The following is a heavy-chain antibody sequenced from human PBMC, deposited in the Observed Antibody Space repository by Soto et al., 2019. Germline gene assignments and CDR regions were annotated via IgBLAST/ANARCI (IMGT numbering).Heavy chain of an antibody. CDR2: INHSGST. CDR3: ARGRGLLLWFGESPPDY. J-gene: IGHJ4*02. Sequence: ETLSLTCAVYGGSFSGYYWSWIRQPPGKGLEWIGEINHSGSTNYNPSLKSRVTISVDTSKNQFSLKLSSVTAADTAVYYCARGRGLLLWFGESPPDYWGQGTLVTVSS. D-gene: IGHD3-10*01. V-gene: IGHV4-34*01. CDR1: GGSFSGYY.